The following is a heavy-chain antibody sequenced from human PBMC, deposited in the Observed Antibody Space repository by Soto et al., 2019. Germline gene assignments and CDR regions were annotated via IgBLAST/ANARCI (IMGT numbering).Heavy chain of an antibody. J-gene: IGHJ5*02. D-gene: IGHD3-22*01. CDR3: ARDLGYYDSSGYYQGWFEP. Sequence: QVQLQESGPGLVKPSETLSLTCTVSGGSISSYYWSWIRQPPGKGLEWIGYIYYSGSTNYNPSLKSRVTISVDTSKNQFSLKLSSVTAADTAVYYCARDLGYYDSSGYYQGWFEPWGQGTLVTVSS. CDR2: IYYSGST. V-gene: IGHV4-59*01. CDR1: GGSISSYY.